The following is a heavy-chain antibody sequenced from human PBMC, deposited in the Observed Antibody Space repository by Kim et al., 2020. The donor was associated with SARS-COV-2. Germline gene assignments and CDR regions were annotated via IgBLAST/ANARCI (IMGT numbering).Heavy chain of an antibody. CDR3: ARVHDFWSGYSAGTLNYGMDV. V-gene: IGHV3-48*02. D-gene: IGHD3-3*01. CDR2: ISSSSSTI. Sequence: GGSLRLSCAASGFTFSSYSMNWVRQAPGKGLEWVSYISSSSSTIYYADSVKGRFTISRDNAKNSLYLQMNSLRDEDTAVYYCARVHDFWSGYSAGTLNYGMDVWGQGTTVTVSS. J-gene: IGHJ6*02. CDR1: GFTFSSYS.